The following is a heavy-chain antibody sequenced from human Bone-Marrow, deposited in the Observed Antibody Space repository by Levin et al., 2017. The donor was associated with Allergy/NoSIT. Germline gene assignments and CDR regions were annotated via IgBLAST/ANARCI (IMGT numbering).Heavy chain of an antibody. J-gene: IGHJ4*02. CDR1: GFTFSTYG. CDR2: MLYDGSDH. Sequence: SCAASGFTFSTYGMHWVRQAPGKGLEWVAIMLYDGSDHYYTDSVKGRFTISRDVSKNTLYLQMNSLRAEDTAVYYCARGTTNGASYSDFWGQGTLVTVSS. D-gene: IGHD1-1*01. V-gene: IGHV3-33*01. CDR3: ARGTTNGASYSDF.